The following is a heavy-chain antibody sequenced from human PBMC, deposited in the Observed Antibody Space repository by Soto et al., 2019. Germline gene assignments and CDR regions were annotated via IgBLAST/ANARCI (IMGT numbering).Heavy chain of an antibody. CDR3: ASLAYCGGDCYSPLDY. CDR1: GGTFSSYA. V-gene: IGHV1-69*13. D-gene: IGHD2-21*02. CDR2: IIPIFGTA. Sequence: ASVKVSCKASGGTFSSYAISWVRQAPGQGLEWMGGIIPIFGTANYAQKFRGRVTITADESTSTAYMELSSLRSEDTAVYYCASLAYCGGDCYSPLDYWGQGTLVTVSS. J-gene: IGHJ4*02.